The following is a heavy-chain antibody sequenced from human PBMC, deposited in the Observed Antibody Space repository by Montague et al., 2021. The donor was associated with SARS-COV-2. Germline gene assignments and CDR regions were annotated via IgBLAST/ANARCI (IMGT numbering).Heavy chain of an antibody. CDR2: TYYRSKWTS. CDR1: GDSVWSNTAA. D-gene: IGHD1-1*01. Sequence: CAISGDSVWSNTAAWNWIRQSPSGGLEWLGRTYYRSKWTSDYATSVKGRITIDPDTSKNQFFLHLRSVTPEDTGVYYCVRGTESDQAGFDAWGQGTLVTVSS. V-gene: IGHV6-1*01. J-gene: IGHJ4*02. CDR3: VRGTESDQAGFDA.